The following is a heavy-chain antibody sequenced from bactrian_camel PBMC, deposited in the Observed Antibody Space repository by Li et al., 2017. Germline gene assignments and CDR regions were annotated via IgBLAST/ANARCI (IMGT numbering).Heavy chain of an antibody. CDR1: GYTFLPHN. CDR3: ANSRERYSDYVHGY. CDR2: IYGGDNTT. J-gene: IGHJ4*01. V-gene: IGHV3S31*01. D-gene: IGHD4*01. Sequence: DVQLVESGGGSVQAGGSLRLSCAASGYTFLPHNMAWFRQAPGKGREAVAAIYGGDNTTFYADSVKGRFSISLDNARNTLYLQLNSLKTEDTAMYYCANSRERYSDYVHGYWGQGTQVTVS.